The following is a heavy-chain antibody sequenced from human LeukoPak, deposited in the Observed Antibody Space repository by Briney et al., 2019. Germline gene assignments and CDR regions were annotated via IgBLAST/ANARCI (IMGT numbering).Heavy chain of an antibody. CDR3: ARHYGAGGYYDNWFDP. CDR1: GGSISSFY. V-gene: IGHV4-59*01. CDR2: IYYSGST. J-gene: IGHJ5*02. Sequence: TPSETLSLTCTVSGGSISSFYWSWIRQPPGKGLEWIGYIYYSGSTDYNPSLRSRVTISIDTSKNQFSLKLSSVTAADTAVYYCARHYGAGGYYDNWFDPWGQGTLVTVSS. D-gene: IGHD3-10*01.